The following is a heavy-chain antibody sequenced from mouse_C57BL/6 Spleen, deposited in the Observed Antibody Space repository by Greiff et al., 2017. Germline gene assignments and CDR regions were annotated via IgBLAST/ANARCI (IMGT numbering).Heavy chain of an antibody. V-gene: IGHV5-4*01. CDR1: GFTFSSYA. CDR2: ISDGGSYT. Sequence: EVQLVESGGGLVKPGGSLKLSCAASGFTFSSYAMSWVRQTPEKRLEWVATISDGGSYTYYPDNVKGRFTISRDNAKNNLYLQMSHLKYEDTAMYYCARDTPYWGQGTLVTVSA. J-gene: IGHJ3*01. CDR3: ARDTPY.